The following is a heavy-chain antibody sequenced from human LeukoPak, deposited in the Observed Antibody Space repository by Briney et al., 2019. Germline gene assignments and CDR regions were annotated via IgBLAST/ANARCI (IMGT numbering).Heavy chain of an antibody. CDR1: GGSISSSSYY. CDR3: ASLNYYDTPFDY. J-gene: IGHJ4*02. D-gene: IGHD3-22*01. CDR2: IYYSGST. Sequence: SETLSLTCTVSGGSISSSSYYWGWIRQPPGKGLEWIGSIYYSGSTYYNPSLKSRVTISVDTSKNQFSLKLSSVTAADTAVYYCASLNYYDTPFDYWGQGTLVTVSS. V-gene: IGHV4-39*07.